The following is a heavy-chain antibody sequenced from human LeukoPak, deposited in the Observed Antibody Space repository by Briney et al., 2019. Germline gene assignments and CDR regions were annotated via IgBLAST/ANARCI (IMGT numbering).Heavy chain of an antibody. Sequence: SETLSLTCAVYGGSFSGYYWSWIRQPPGKGLEWIGEINHSGSTNYNPSLKSRVTISVDTSKNQFSLKLSSVTAADTAVYYCARGWGFTTYYYGSGGLPRPLLDYWGQGTLVTVSS. CDR1: GGSFSGYY. CDR2: INHSGST. CDR3: ARGWGFTTYYYGSGGLPRPLLDY. J-gene: IGHJ4*02. V-gene: IGHV4-34*01. D-gene: IGHD3-10*01.